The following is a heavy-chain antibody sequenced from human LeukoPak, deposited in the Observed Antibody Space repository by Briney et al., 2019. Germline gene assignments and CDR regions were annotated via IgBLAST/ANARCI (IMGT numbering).Heavy chain of an antibody. J-gene: IGHJ3*02. V-gene: IGHV3-23*01. CDR2: ISGSGGST. CDR1: GFTFSSYA. Sequence: GGSLRLSCAASGFTFSSYAMSWVRQAPGKGLEWVSAISGSGGSTYYADSVKGRFTISRDNSKNTLYLQMNSLRAEDTAVYYCAISEYYYDSSGDHSSAFDIWGQGTMVTVSS. CDR3: AISEYYYDSSGDHSSAFDI. D-gene: IGHD3-22*01.